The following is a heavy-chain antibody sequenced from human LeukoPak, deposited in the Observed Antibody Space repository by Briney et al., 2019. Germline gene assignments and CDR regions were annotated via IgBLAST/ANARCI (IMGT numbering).Heavy chain of an antibody. CDR3: AREYDSSEGWFDP. CDR2: INHSGST. V-gene: IGHV4-34*01. Sequence: SETLSLTCAVYGGSFSGYYWSWIRQPPGKGLEWIGEINHSGSTNYNPSLKSRVTISVDTSKNQFSLKLSSVTAADTAVYYCAREYDSSEGWFDPWGQGTLVTVSS. J-gene: IGHJ5*02. CDR1: GGSFSGYY. D-gene: IGHD3-22*01.